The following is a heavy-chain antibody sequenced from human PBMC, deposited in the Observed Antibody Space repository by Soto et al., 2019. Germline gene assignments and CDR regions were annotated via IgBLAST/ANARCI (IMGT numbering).Heavy chain of an antibody. V-gene: IGHV4-59*08. CDR3: VRLTSRIAAASHGRSNYLDT. CDR1: GASVTGFY. D-gene: IGHD6-25*01. J-gene: IGHJ4*02. Sequence: KPSETLSLTCTVSGASVTGFYWSWIRQPPGKGLEWIGYVFHSGSSNYNPSLKSRVTISVDTSKSQFSLRLSSVTAADTAFYFCVRLTSRIAAASHGRSNYLDTWGPGTLVTVSS. CDR2: VFHSGSS.